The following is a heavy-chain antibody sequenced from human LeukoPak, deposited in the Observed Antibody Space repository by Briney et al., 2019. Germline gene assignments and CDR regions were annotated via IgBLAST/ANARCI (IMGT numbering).Heavy chain of an antibody. CDR1: GGSISSYL. V-gene: IGHV4-59*12. Sequence: PSETLSLTCTVSGGSISSYLWSWIRQPPGKGLEWIGYIYYSGSTNYNPSLKSRVTILVDTSKNQFSLNLSSVTAADTAVYYCARGESDNWFDPWGQGTLVTVSS. CDR2: IYYSGST. J-gene: IGHJ5*02. D-gene: IGHD1-26*01. CDR3: ARGESDNWFDP.